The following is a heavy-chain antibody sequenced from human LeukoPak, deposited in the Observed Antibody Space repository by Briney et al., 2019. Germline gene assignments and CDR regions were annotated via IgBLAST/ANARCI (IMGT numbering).Heavy chain of an antibody. J-gene: IGHJ3*02. CDR3: STARGVLDI. CDR2: IYTGGST. CDR1: GFTVSSIY. Sequence: PGGSLRLSWQASGFTVSSIYMTWVRQAPGKGLEGVSVIYTGGSTYYTDSVKDRFTISRDNSKNTLYLQMNTLRAEETAVYYFSTARGVLDIWGQGTMVTVSS. V-gene: IGHV3-66*01. D-gene: IGHD2-15*01.